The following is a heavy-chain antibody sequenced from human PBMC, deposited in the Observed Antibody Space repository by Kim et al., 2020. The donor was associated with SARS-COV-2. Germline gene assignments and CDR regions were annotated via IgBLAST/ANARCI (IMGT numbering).Heavy chain of an antibody. CDR3: ARDCDFWSGYLYYYGMDV. CDR2: IWYDGSNK. J-gene: IGHJ6*02. CDR1: GFTFSSYG. V-gene: IGHV3-33*01. Sequence: GGSLRLSCAASGFTFSSYGMHWVRQAPGKGLEWVAVIWYDGSNKYYADSVKGRFTISRDNSKNTLYLQMNSLRAEDTAVYYCARDCDFWSGYLYYYGMDVSGQGTTVTVSS. D-gene: IGHD3-3*01.